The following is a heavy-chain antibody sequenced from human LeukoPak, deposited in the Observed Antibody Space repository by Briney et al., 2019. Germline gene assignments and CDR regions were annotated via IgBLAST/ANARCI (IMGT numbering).Heavy chain of an antibody. CDR3: TRGDCSSTTCYAHY. CDR1: GFTFSSYS. CDR2: IRTKAYGGTT. V-gene: IGHV3-49*04. D-gene: IGHD2-2*01. J-gene: IGHJ4*02. Sequence: PGGSLRLSCAASGFTFSSYSMNWVRQAPGKGLEWVGFIRTKAYGGTTEYAASVKGRFTISRDGSKSIAYLQMNSLKTEDTAVYYCTRGDCSSTTCYAHYWGQGTLVTVSS.